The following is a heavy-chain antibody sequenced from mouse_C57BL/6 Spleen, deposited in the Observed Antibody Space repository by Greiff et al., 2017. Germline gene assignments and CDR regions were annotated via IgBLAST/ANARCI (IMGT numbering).Heavy chain of an antibody. J-gene: IGHJ1*03. CDR2: INYDGSST. CDR3: ARDRGYYGSSYYWYFDV. D-gene: IGHD1-1*01. V-gene: IGHV5-16*01. Sequence: EVKLVESEGGLVQPGSSMKLSCTASGFTFSDYYMAWVRQVPEKGLEWVANINYDGSSTYYLDSLKSRFIISRDNAKNILYPQMSSLKSEDTATYYCARDRGYYGSSYYWYFDVWGTGTTVTVSS. CDR1: GFTFSDYY.